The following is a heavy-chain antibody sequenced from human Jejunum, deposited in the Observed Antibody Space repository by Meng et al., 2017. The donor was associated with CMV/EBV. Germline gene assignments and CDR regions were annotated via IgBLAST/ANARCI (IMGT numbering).Heavy chain of an antibody. V-gene: IGHV4-34*01. Sequence: VHLQHWGAGRLRPSETLSLTGPVAGGSSSHYYWSWIRQSPGKGLEWIGYINQSVGSNYNPSLKSRVTMSLDTSKNHFSLKLDSVTAADTAVYYCARGGGINRWFDPWGQGTLVTVSS. CDR2: INQSVGS. CDR1: GGSSSHYY. D-gene: IGHD1-14*01. CDR3: ARGGGINRWFDP. J-gene: IGHJ5*02.